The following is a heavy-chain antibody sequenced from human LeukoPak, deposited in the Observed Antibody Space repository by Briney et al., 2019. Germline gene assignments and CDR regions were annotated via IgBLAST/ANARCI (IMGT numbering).Heavy chain of an antibody. V-gene: IGHV3-21*04. Sequence: GGSLRLSCAASGFTFSSYSMNWVRQAPGKGLEWVSSISSSSSYIYYADSVKGRFTISRDNAKNSLYLQMNSLRAEDTAVYYCAKDFQQLVPLEYYMDVWGKGTTVTISS. CDR2: ISSSSSYI. J-gene: IGHJ6*03. CDR1: GFTFSSYS. CDR3: AKDFQQLVPLEYYMDV. D-gene: IGHD6-13*01.